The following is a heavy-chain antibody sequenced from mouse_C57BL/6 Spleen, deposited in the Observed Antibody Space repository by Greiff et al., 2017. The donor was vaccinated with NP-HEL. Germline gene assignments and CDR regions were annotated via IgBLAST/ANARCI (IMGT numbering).Heavy chain of an antibody. J-gene: IGHJ2*01. V-gene: IGHV1-26*01. CDR2: INPNNGGT. D-gene: IGHD1-1*01. CDR1: GYTFTDYY. Sequence: VQLQQSGPELVKPGASVKISCKASGYTFTDYYMNWVKQSHGKSLEWIGDINPNNGGTSYNQKFKGKATLTVDKSSSTAYMELRSLTSEDSAVYYCAREALYYGSSYGYFDYWGQGTTLTVSS. CDR3: AREALYYGSSYGYFDY.